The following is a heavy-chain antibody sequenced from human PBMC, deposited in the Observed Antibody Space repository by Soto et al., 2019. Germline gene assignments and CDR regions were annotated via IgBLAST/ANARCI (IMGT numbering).Heavy chain of an antibody. Sequence: EVQLVETGGGLIQPGGSLRLSCAASGFTVRSNYMSWVRQAPGKGLEWVSVIYSGGSTYYADSVKGRFTVSRDNSQNTLYLQMSGLRAEDTALYYCARVLMLGTTAFAHGMDVWGQGTTVTVSS. V-gene: IGHV3-53*02. D-gene: IGHD1-26*01. CDR3: ARVLMLGTTAFAHGMDV. CDR1: GFTVRSNY. J-gene: IGHJ6*02. CDR2: IYSGGST.